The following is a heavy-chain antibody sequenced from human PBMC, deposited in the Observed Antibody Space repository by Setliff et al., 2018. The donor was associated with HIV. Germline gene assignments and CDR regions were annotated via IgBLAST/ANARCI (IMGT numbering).Heavy chain of an antibody. CDR2: IYYTGTT. CDR3: AREIPYFYGGRGHPL. D-gene: IGHD3-22*01. CDR1: GVSISSHH. Sequence: KPSETLSLTCNVSGVSISSHHWSWIRQPPGKSLEWIGYIYYTGTTNYNSSLKSRVTISIDTSRNQFSLTVSSVTAADTAVYYCAREIPYFYGGRGHPLWGQGTLVTVSS. V-gene: IGHV4-59*11. J-gene: IGHJ4*02.